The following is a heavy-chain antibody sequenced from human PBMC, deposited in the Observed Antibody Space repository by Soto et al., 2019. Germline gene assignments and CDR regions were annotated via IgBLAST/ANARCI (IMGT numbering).Heavy chain of an antibody. V-gene: IGHV1-69*13. CDR2: IIPKFGTT. CDR3: ARELDPSYGGNSLSLDY. CDR1: GGSFSTYG. Sequence: QVQLVQSGAEVKKPGSSVKVSCKASGGSFSTYGINWVRLAPGQGLEWMGGIIPKFGTTNYAQNFQGRVTITADESTNTAYRELNYLGSDDTAVYFCARELDPSYGGNSLSLDYWGQGTQVTVSS. D-gene: IGHD4-17*01. J-gene: IGHJ4*02.